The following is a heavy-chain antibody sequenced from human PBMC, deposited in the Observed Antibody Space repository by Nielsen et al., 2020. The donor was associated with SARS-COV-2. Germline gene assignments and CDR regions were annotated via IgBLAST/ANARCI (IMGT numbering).Heavy chain of an antibody. J-gene: IGHJ3*02. V-gene: IGHV3-30*03. CDR3: ATGRDTAMVDAFDI. Sequence: GGSLRLSCAASGFTFSSYGMHWVRQAPGKGLEWVAVISYDGSNKYYADSVKGRFTISRDNSKNTLYLQMNSLRAEDTAVYYCATGRDTAMVDAFDIWGQGTMVTVSS. CDR1: GFTFSSYG. D-gene: IGHD5-18*01. CDR2: ISYDGSNK.